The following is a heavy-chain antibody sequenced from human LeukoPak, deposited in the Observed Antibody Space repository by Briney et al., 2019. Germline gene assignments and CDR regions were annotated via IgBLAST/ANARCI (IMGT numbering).Heavy chain of an antibody. CDR2: IVVGSGNT. CDR1: GFTFTSSA. D-gene: IGHD3-22*01. V-gene: IGHV1-58*02. J-gene: IGHJ4*02. Sequence: SVKVSCKASGFTFTSSAMQWVRQARGQRREWIGWIVVGSGNTNYAQKFQERVTITRDMSTSAAYMELSSLRSEDTAVYYCAAGGYYYDSSGYASVWTFDYWGQGTLVTVSS. CDR3: AAGGYYYDSSGYASVWTFDY.